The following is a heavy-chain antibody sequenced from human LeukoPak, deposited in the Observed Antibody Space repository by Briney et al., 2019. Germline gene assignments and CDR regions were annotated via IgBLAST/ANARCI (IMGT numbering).Heavy chain of an antibody. CDR1: GFTFSSYA. D-gene: IGHD2-15*01. CDR2: ISYDGSNK. J-gene: IGHJ3*02. V-gene: IGHV3-30-3*01. CDR3: ATPAWVAAPDAFDI. Sequence: GGSLRLSCAASGFTFSSYAMHWVRQAPGKGLEWVAVISYDGSNKYYADSVKGRFTISRDNSKNTLYLQMNNLRAEDTAVYYCATPAWVAAPDAFDIWGQGTMVTVSS.